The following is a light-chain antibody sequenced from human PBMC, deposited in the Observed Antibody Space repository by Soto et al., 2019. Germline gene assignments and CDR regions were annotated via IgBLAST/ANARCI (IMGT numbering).Light chain of an antibody. CDR1: ENIRTS. J-gene: IGKJ4*01. CDR2: DAF. CDR3: QQRASWPPFT. V-gene: IGKV3-11*01. Sequence: EVILTQFPATLSMSPGESDTLSCRASENIRTSLAWYQHRPGHPPRLIIYDAFNRATGIPPSFSGGGSGTDFTLTISGLEPEDFAVYYCQQRASWPPFTFGGGTKVEIK.